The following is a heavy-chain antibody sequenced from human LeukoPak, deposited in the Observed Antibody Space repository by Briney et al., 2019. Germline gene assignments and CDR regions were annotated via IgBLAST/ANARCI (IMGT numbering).Heavy chain of an antibody. V-gene: IGHV1-2*02. CDR3: ARDYYDIGFYYYYYMDV. J-gene: IGHJ6*03. D-gene: IGHD3-9*01. CDR1: GYTFTGYY. Sequence: ASVKVSCKASGYTFTGYYMHWVRQAPGQGLEWMGWINPNSGGTNYAQKFQGRVTMTRDTSISTAYMELSRLRSDDTAVYYCARDYYDIGFYYYYYMDVWGKGTTVTISS. CDR2: INPNSGGT.